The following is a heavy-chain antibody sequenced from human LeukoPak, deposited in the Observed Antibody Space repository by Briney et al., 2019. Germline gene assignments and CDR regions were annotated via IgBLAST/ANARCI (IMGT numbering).Heavy chain of an antibody. CDR2: IIPILGIA. CDR3: AREAITMVRGVIIRYYYGMDV. CDR1: GYTFTSYA. V-gene: IGHV1-69*04. Sequence: ASVKVSCKASGYTFTSYAISWVRQAPGQGLEWMGRIIPILGIANYAQKFQGRVTITADKSTSTAYMELSSLRSEDTAVYYCAREAITMVRGVIIRYYYGMDVWGQGTTVTVSS. J-gene: IGHJ6*02. D-gene: IGHD3-10*01.